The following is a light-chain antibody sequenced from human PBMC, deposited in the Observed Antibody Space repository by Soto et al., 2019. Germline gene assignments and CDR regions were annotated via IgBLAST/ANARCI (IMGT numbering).Light chain of an antibody. CDR3: QQYSIWRT. V-gene: IGKV3-15*01. CDR1: ESVSTN. Sequence: IEMTQAQATLSLAPGDSVTLSGRASESVSTNLAWYQQKAGQAPRLLIYGAPTRATGIPARFSGSGSGTEFTLTISSLQSEDFAVYYCQQYSIWRTFGQGTKWIS. J-gene: IGKJ1*01. CDR2: GAP.